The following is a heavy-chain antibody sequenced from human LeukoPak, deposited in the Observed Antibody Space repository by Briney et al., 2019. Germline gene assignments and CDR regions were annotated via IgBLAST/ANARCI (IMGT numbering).Heavy chain of an antibody. CDR3: ARVVGAVADY. Sequence: SETLSLTCTVSGGSISSGSYYWSWIRQPAGKGLEWIGRIYTSGSTNYNPSLKSRVTISVDTSKNQFSLKLSSVTAADTAVYYCARVVGAVADYWGQGTLVTVSS. D-gene: IGHD1-26*01. V-gene: IGHV4-61*02. CDR1: GGSISSGSYY. CDR2: IYTSGST. J-gene: IGHJ4*02.